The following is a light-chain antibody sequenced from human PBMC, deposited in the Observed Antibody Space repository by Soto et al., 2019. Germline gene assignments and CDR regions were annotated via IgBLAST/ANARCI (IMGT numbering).Light chain of an antibody. Sequence: EIVMTHSPATLSVSPGERTTLYCRASQSASSNLAWYQQKPGQAPRHLIYGASTRATGIPARFSGSGSVTEFKLTNSSLQSGDFAVYYCEQHNNCRPWTFGQGTKVEIK. CDR3: EQHNNCRPWT. CDR2: GAS. J-gene: IGKJ1*01. CDR1: QSASSN. V-gene: IGKV3-15*01.